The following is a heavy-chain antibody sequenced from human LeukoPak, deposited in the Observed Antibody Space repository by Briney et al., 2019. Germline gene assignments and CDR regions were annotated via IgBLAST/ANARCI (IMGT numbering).Heavy chain of an antibody. J-gene: IGHJ4*02. CDR3: ARLGFVVPAVIFDY. CDR2: ISYDGNNK. Sequence: PGGSLRLSCAASGFIFSSHGMHWVRQAPGKGLEWVAVISYDGNNKYYADSVKGRFTISRDNSKNTLYLEMNSLRAEDTAMYYCARLGFVVPAVIFDYWGQGTLVTVSS. V-gene: IGHV3-30*03. D-gene: IGHD2-2*02. CDR1: GFIFSSHG.